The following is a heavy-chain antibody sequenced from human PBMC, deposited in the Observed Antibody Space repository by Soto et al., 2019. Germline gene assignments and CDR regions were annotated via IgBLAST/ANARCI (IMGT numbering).Heavy chain of an antibody. CDR3: ARDGRPFVPNSENFDI. CDR2: ISAYNGDT. CDR1: GYTFRNYG. Sequence: QVQLLQSGPELMKPGASVKLSCKASGYTFRNYGINWVRQAPGQGLEWMGWISAYNGDTNYAHNFQGRVTMATDTPTSTAYMELRSLKSDDTAVYYCARDGRPFVPNSENFDIWGQGTTVTVSS. J-gene: IGHJ3*02. V-gene: IGHV1-18*01. D-gene: IGHD6-6*01.